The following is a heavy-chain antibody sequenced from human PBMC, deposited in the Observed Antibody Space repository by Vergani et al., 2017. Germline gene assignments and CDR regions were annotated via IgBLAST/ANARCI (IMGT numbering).Heavy chain of an antibody. V-gene: IGHV1-69*09. CDR2: IIPILGIA. D-gene: IGHD6-6*01. CDR3: ARGAFYSSSSWGDAFDI. CDR1: GGTFSSYT. J-gene: IGHJ3*02. Sequence: QVQLVESGAEVKKPGSSVKVSCKASGGTFSSYTISWVRQAPGQGLEWMGRIIPILGIANYAQKFQGRVTITADKSTSTAYMELSSLRSEDTAVYYCARGAFYSSSSWGDAFDIWGQGTMVTVSS.